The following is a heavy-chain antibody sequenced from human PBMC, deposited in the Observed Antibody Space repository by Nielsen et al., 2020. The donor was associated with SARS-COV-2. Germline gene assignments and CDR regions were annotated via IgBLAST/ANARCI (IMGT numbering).Heavy chain of an antibody. V-gene: IGHV3-66*01. CDR2: IYSDGSA. Sequence: GESLKISCAASGFTFSSYSMNWVRQAAGKGLEWVSVIYSDGSASYADSAKGRFTISRDNFKNMLFLQMNSLRAEDTAVYYCARDVSGLAPDPKRLDIWGQGTMVTVSS. J-gene: IGHJ3*02. CDR3: ARDVSGLAPDPKRLDI. D-gene: IGHD3-3*01. CDR1: GFTFSSYS.